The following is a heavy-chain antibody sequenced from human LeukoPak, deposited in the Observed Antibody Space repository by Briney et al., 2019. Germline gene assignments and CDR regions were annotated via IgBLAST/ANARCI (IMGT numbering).Heavy chain of an antibody. CDR3: ARFYGGSALDN. J-gene: IGHJ3*02. D-gene: IGHD3-16*01. Sequence: SGGSPRLSCAASGFTFSAYWMHWVRQAPGKGLVWVSRINSDGFSIAYADSVKGRFTISRDNAKNTLYLHMNSLRAEDTAVYYCARFYGGSALDNWGQGTMVTVSS. CDR1: GFTFSAYW. CDR2: INSDGFSI. V-gene: IGHV3-74*01.